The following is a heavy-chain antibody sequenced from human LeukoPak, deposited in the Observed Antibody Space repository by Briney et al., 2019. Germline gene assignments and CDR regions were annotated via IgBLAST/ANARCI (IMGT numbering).Heavy chain of an antibody. CDR1: GFTFSNAW. Sequence: PGGSLRLSCAASGFTFSNAWMSWVRQAPGKGLEWVGRIKSKTDGGTTDYAAPVKGRFTISRDDSKNTLYLQMNSLKTEDTAVYYCTATIFGVVSHFEYWGQGTLVTVSS. CDR3: TATIFGVVSHFEY. V-gene: IGHV3-15*01. J-gene: IGHJ4*02. D-gene: IGHD3-3*01. CDR2: IKSKTDGGTT.